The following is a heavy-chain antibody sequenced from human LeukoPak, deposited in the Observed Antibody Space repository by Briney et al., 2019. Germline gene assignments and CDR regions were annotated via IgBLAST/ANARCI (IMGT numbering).Heavy chain of an antibody. Sequence: GGSLRLSCAASGFTFSSYGMHWVRQAPGKGLEWVAVISYDGSNKYYADSVKGRFTISRDNSKNTLYLQMDSLRGEDTAVYYCAKDFRIGYSAHFDYWGQGALVTVSS. CDR1: GFTFSSYG. V-gene: IGHV3-30*18. J-gene: IGHJ4*02. CDR3: AKDFRIGYSAHFDY. CDR2: ISYDGSNK. D-gene: IGHD2-21*01.